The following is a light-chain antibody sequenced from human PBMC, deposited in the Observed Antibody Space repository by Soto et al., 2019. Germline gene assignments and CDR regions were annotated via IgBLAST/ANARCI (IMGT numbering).Light chain of an antibody. CDR3: MQGTQSTWT. Sequence: DLVMTQTPLSSPVTLGHAASISCRSSQSLLHSDGNTYLSWFQQKPGQPPRLLIYKVSDRFSGVPDRFSGSGAGTDFTLTISRVEAEDAGVYYCMQGTQSTWTFGQGTKVEIK. CDR2: KVS. J-gene: IGKJ1*01. CDR1: QSLLHSDGNTY. V-gene: IGKV2-24*01.